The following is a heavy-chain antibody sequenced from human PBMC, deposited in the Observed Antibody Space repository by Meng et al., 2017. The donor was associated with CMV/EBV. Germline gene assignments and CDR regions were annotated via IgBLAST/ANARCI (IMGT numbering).Heavy chain of an antibody. V-gene: IGHV1-69*10. CDR1: GGTSNTYT. Sequence: SVKVSCKASGGTSNTYTFNWVRQAPGRGLEWMGGIIPYLDEPNYAQTFQGRVTITSDRSTAAYMELSSLRSEDTDVYFCAGRGPYGRVLDVWGQGTLVTVS. D-gene: IGHD3-10*01. J-gene: IGHJ3*01. CDR3: AGRGPYGRVLDV. CDR2: IIPYLDEP.